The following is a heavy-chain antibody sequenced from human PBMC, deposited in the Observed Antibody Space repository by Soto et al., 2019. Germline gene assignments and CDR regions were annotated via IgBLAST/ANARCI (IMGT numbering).Heavy chain of an antibody. Sequence: GGSLRLSCAASGFTFSSYAMHWVRQAPGKGLEWVAVISYDGSNKYYADSVKGRFTISRDNSKNTLYLQMNSLRAEDTAVYYCARDIGVVVTAILGYYYGMDVWGQGTTVTVSS. CDR3: ARDIGVVVTAILGYYYGMDV. V-gene: IGHV3-30-3*01. CDR1: GFTFSSYA. CDR2: ISYDGSNK. J-gene: IGHJ6*02. D-gene: IGHD2-21*02.